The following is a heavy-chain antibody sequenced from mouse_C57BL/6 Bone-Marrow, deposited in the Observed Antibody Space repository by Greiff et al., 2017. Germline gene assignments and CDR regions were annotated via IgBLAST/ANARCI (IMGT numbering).Heavy chain of an antibody. D-gene: IGHD2-4*01. CDR1: GFTFSDFY. J-gene: IGHJ2*01. CDR2: SRNKANDYTT. V-gene: IGHV7-1*01. Sequence: EVQGVESGGGLVQSGRSLRLSCATSGFTFSDFYMEWVRQAPGKGLEWIAASRNKANDYTTEYSASVKGRFIVSRDTSQSILYLQMNALRAEDTAIYYCARDSMITTGWGQGTTLTVSS. CDR3: ARDSMITTG.